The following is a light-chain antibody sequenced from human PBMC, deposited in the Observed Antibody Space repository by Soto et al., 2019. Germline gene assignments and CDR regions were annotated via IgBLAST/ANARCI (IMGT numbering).Light chain of an antibody. J-gene: IGKJ2*01. Sequence: EIVMTQSPATLSVSPGERATLSCRASQSVSSNLAWYQQKPGQAPRLLIYGAATRATGIPARFSGSGSGTAFTLTISRLQSEDFAVYYCQQYNNWPPAFGQGTKLEIQ. CDR3: QQYNNWPPA. V-gene: IGKV3-15*01. CDR2: GAA. CDR1: QSVSSN.